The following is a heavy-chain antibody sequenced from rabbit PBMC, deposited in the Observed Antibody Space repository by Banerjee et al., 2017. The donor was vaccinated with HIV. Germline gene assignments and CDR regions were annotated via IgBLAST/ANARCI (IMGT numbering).Heavy chain of an antibody. CDR2: INSSSRNV. D-gene: IGHD4-1*01. Sequence: QEQLEESGGDLVKPGASLTLTCTASGFSFSSYGISWVRQAPGKGLEWIACINSSSRNVVYASWATGRFTISKTSSTTVTLQMTSLTAADTATYFCARDLAGVIGWNFGLWGPGTLVTVS. CDR1: GFSFSSYG. J-gene: IGHJ4*01. CDR3: ARDLAGVIGWNFGL. V-gene: IGHV1S45*01.